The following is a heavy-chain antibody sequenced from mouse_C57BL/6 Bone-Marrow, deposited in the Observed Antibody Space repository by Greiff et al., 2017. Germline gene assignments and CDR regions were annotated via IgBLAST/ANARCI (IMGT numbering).Heavy chain of an antibody. CDR3: TRGEYYGSPDMDY. V-gene: IGHV1-15*01. Sequence: VQLQQSGAELVRPGASVTLSCKASGYTFTDYEMHWVKQTPVHGLEWIGAIDPETGGTAYNQKFKGKAILTADKSSSTAYMELRSLTSEDSAVYYCTRGEYYGSPDMDYWGQGTSVTVSS. J-gene: IGHJ4*01. CDR2: IDPETGGT. CDR1: GYTFTDYE. D-gene: IGHD1-1*01.